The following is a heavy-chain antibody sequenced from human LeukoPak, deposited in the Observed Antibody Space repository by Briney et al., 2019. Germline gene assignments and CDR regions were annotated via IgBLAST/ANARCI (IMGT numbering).Heavy chain of an antibody. D-gene: IGHD4-17*01. Sequence: PGGSLRLSCAASGFTFSSYAVSWVRQAPGKGLEWVSAISGSGGSTYYADSVKGRFTISRDNSKNTLYLQMNSLRGEDTAVYYCARAMTSVSFFDYWGQGTLVTVSS. CDR1: GFTFSSYA. V-gene: IGHV3-23*01. CDR3: ARAMTSVSFFDY. J-gene: IGHJ4*02. CDR2: ISGSGGST.